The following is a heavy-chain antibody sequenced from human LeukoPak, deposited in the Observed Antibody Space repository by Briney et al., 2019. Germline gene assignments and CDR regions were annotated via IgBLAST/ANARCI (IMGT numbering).Heavy chain of an antibody. J-gene: IGHJ4*02. Sequence: GGSLRLSCAASGFTFSSYEMNWVRQAPGKGLEWVSYISSSGSTIYYADSVKGRFTISRDNAKNSLYLQMNSLRAEDTGVYYCARENDYSFFDYWGQGTLVTVSS. CDR2: ISSSGSTI. D-gene: IGHD2-21*01. V-gene: IGHV3-48*03. CDR3: ARENDYSFFDY. CDR1: GFTFSSYE.